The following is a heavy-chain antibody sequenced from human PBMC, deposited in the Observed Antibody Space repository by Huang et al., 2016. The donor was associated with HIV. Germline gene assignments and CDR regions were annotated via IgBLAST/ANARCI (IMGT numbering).Heavy chain of an antibody. J-gene: IGHJ3*02. V-gene: IGHV7-4-1*02. CDR3: ARENNYYDSSGYWMSDAFDI. CDR2: INTNTGNP. CDR1: GYTFSSYA. Sequence: QVQLVQSGSELKKPGASVKVSCKASGYTFSSYAMNWVRQAPGQGLEWMGWINTNTGNPTYAQGFTGRFVFALDTSVSTAYLQISSLKAEDTAVYYCARENNYYDSSGYWMSDAFDIWGQGTMVTVSS. D-gene: IGHD3-22*01.